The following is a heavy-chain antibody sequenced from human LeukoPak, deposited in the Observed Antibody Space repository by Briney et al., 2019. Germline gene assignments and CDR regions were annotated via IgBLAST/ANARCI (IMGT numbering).Heavy chain of an antibody. Sequence: GASVKVSCKASGYTFTSYDINWVRQATGQGLEWMGWMNPNSGNTGYAQKFQGRVTMTRNTSISTAYMELSSLRSEDTAVYYCARELVRGDLGRYYYYGMDVWGQGTTVTVSS. J-gene: IGHJ6*02. CDR2: MNPNSGNT. CDR1: GYTFTSYD. D-gene: IGHD3-10*01. V-gene: IGHV1-8*01. CDR3: ARELVRGDLGRYYYYGMDV.